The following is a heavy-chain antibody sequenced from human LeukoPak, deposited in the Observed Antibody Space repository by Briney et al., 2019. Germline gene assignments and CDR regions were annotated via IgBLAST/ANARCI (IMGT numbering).Heavy chain of an antibody. Sequence: GGSLRLSCAASGFTFSSYAMSWVRQAPGKGLEWVSAISSSGGSAYYADSVKGRFTISRDNSKKTLYLQMNSLRAEDTAVYYCANRPLGSGSNYGYFDQWGQGTLVNVSS. CDR3: ANRPLGSGSNYGYFDQ. J-gene: IGHJ4*02. D-gene: IGHD3-10*01. CDR1: GFTFSSYA. V-gene: IGHV3-23*01. CDR2: ISSSGGSA.